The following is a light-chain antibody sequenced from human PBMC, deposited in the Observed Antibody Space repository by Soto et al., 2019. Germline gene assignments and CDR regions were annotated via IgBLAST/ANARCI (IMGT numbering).Light chain of an antibody. CDR1: SSNIGSNT. Sequence: QSVLTQSPSASGTPGQSVTISCSGSSSNIGSNTVNWYQQFPGTAPNLLIHTDNQRPSEVPDRFSGSKSGTSASLAITGLQSEDEADYYCGAWDDSLNVVFGGGTKLTVL. CDR3: GAWDDSLNVV. V-gene: IGLV1-44*01. CDR2: TDN. J-gene: IGLJ2*01.